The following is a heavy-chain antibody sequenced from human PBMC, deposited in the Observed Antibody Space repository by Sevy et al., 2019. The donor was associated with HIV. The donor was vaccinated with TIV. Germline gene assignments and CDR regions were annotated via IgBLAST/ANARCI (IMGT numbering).Heavy chain of an antibody. CDR1: GFTFSDYY. Sequence: GGSLRLSCAASGFTFSDYYMSWIRQAPGKGLEWVSYISSSGSIIYYADSVKGRFTISRDNAKKSLSLQMNSLRAEDTAVYYCARGYYDSSGYLDAFDIWGQGTMVTVSS. D-gene: IGHD3-22*01. J-gene: IGHJ3*02. CDR3: ARGYYDSSGYLDAFDI. V-gene: IGHV3-11*01. CDR2: ISSSGSII.